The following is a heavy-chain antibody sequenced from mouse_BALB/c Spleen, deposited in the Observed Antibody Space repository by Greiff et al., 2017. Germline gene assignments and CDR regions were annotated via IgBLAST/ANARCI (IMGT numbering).Heavy chain of an antibody. D-gene: IGHD2-4*01. CDR3: ARFDSHFDY. CDR1: GYTFTSYW. J-gene: IGHJ2*01. CDR2: INPSTGYT. V-gene: IGHV1-7*01. Sequence: QVQLQQSGAELAKPGASVKMSCKASGYTFTSYWMHWVKQRPGQGLEWIGYINPSTGYTEYNQKFKDKATLTADKSSSTAYMQLSSLTSEDSAVYYCARFDSHFDYWGQGTTLTVSS.